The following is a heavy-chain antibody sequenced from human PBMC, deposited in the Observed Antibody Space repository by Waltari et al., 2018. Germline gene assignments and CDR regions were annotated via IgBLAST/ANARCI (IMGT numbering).Heavy chain of an antibody. J-gene: IGHJ4*02. CDR2: ITWNSGKV. CDR3: TKDLTHTNYEGFAN. D-gene: IGHD3-16*01. V-gene: IGHV3-9*01. Sequence: EVQLVESGGALVQTGRSLRLSCATSGFTYDYFAMHWVRQVPGKGLECVAGITWNSGKVDYAGSVKGRFTISRDNAKNLLFLQMNSLRPEDTALYYCTKDLTHTNYEGFANWGLGTLVTVSS. CDR1: GFTYDYFA.